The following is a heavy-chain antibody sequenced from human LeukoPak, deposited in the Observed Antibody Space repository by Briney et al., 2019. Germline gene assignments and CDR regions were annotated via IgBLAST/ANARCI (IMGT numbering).Heavy chain of an antibody. CDR1: GFTFSNTW. V-gene: IGHV3-15*01. Sequence: GGSLRLSCVGSGFTFSNTWMNWVRRAPRKGLEWVGRIKTKSEGGTTHYAAHVKGRFTISRDDSKKTIFLQMNSLKIEDTAIYFCAADLDAYNTLDSWGQGALVTVSS. D-gene: IGHD5-24*01. CDR2: IKTKSEGGTT. CDR3: AADLDAYNTLDS. J-gene: IGHJ4*02.